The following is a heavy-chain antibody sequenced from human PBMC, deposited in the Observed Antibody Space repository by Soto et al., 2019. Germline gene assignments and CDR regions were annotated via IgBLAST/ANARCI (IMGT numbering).Heavy chain of an antibody. CDR2: IWYDGSNK. J-gene: IGHJ6*02. CDR1: GFTFSSYG. CDR3: VREAGTTPV. Sequence: QVQLVESGGGVVQPGRSLRLSCAASGFTFSSYGMHWVRQAPGKGLEWVAVIWYDGSNKYYADSVKGRFTISRDNSKNTLYLQMNSLRAEDTAVYYCVREAGTTPVWGQGTTVSVSS. D-gene: IGHD1-1*01. V-gene: IGHV3-33*01.